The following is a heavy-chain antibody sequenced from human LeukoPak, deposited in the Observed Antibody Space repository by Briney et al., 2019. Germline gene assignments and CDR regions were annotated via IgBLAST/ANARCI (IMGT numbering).Heavy chain of an antibody. Sequence: SSETLSLTCTVSGYSISSGYYWGWIRQPPGKGLEWIGSGSTYYNPSLKSRVTISVDTSKNQFSLKLSSVTAADTAVYYCVSDDISMTGTIAYWGQGTQVTVSS. CDR3: VSDDISMTGTIAY. V-gene: IGHV4-38-2*02. CDR1: GYSISSGYY. CDR2: SGST. D-gene: IGHD1-1*01. J-gene: IGHJ4*02.